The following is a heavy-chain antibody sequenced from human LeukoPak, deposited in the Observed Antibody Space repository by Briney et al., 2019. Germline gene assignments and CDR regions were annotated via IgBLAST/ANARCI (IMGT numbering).Heavy chain of an antibody. J-gene: IGHJ5*02. Sequence: GGSLRLSCAASGFTFNNYWMSWVRQAPGKGLEWVDNIKQDGSEKYYVDSVKGRFTISRDNAKNSLYLQMNSLRAEDMAVYYCARDSTYYDFRSGYLNWFDPWGQGTLVTVSS. CDR1: GFTFNNYW. CDR2: IKQDGSEK. CDR3: ARDSTYYDFRSGYLNWFDP. D-gene: IGHD3-3*01. V-gene: IGHV3-7*01.